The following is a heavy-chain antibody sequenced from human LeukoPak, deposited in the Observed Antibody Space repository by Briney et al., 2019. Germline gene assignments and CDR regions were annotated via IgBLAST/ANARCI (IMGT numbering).Heavy chain of an antibody. CDR1: GYIFTNYG. CDR3: ARDGGGRYGTTLLDY. Sequence: ASVTVSCTASGYIFTNYGIHWVRQAPGQRLECMRWINAGNGNIKYSQNFQGRVTFTGDTSASTVYMEFNSLRSEDTAVYYCARDGGGRYGTTLLDYWGQGTLVTVSS. J-gene: IGHJ4*02. CDR2: INAGNGNI. D-gene: IGHD1/OR15-1a*01. V-gene: IGHV1-3*01.